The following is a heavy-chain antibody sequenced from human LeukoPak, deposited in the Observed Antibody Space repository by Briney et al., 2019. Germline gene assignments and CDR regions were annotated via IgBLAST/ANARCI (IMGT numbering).Heavy chain of an antibody. V-gene: IGHV1-69*05. D-gene: IGHD6-13*01. CDR1: GGTFSSYA. J-gene: IGHJ4*02. CDR3: ARSPADGTPSYFDY. Sequence: SVKVSCKASGGTFSSYAISWVRQAPGQGLELMGVIIPIFGTANYAQKFPGRVTITTDESTSTAYMELSSLRSEDTAVYYCARSPADGTPSYFDYWGQGTLVTVSS. CDR2: IIPIFGTA.